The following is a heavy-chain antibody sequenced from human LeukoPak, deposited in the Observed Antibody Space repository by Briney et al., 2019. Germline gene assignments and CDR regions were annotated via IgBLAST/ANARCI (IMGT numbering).Heavy chain of an antibody. CDR2: INHSGST. CDR1: GGSFSGYY. V-gene: IGHV4-34*01. Sequence: ASETLSLTCAVYGGSFSGYYWSWIRQPPGKGLEWIGEINHSGSTNYNPSLKSRVTISVDTSKNQFSLKLSSVTAADTAVYYCARDGGIMITFGGAFDYWGQGALVTVSS. CDR3: ARDGGIMITFGGAFDY. D-gene: IGHD3-16*01. J-gene: IGHJ4*02.